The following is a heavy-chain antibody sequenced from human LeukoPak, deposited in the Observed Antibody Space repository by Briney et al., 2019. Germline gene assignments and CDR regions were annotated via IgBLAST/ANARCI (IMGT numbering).Heavy chain of an antibody. Sequence: GGSLRLSCAASGFTFSGYSMNWVRQAPGKGLEWVAYIRSSGSPIYYADSVKGRFTISRDNAKNSLYLQMNSLRDEDTAVYYCVRDPDALDFWGQGTPVTVPS. CDR1: GFTFSGYS. J-gene: IGHJ4*02. V-gene: IGHV3-48*02. CDR3: VRDPDALDF. CDR2: IRSSGSPI.